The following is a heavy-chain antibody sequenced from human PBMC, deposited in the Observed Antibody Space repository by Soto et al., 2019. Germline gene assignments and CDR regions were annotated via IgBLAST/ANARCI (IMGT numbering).Heavy chain of an antibody. CDR2: INHSGST. CDR1: GGSFSDYY. J-gene: IGHJ5*02. Sequence: SETLSLTCAVYGGSFSDYYWSWIRQPPGKGLEWIGEINHSGSTNYNPSLKSRVTISVDTSKNQFSLKLSSVTAADTAVYYCARGGGVVVRFDPWGQGTLVTVSS. V-gene: IGHV4-34*01. D-gene: IGHD2-15*01. CDR3: ARGGGVVVRFDP.